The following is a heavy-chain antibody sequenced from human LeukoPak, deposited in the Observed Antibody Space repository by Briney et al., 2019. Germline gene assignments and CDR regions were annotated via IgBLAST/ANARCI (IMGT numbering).Heavy chain of an antibody. V-gene: IGHV4-34*01. Sequence: SETLSLTCAVYGGSFSGYYWSWIRQPPGKGLEWIGSIYYSGSTYYNPSLKSRVTISVDTSKNQFSLKLSSVTAADTAVYYCARAKVVPAAIGYWGQGTLVTVSS. J-gene: IGHJ4*02. D-gene: IGHD2-2*01. CDR3: ARAKVVPAAIGY. CDR2: IYYSGST. CDR1: GGSFSGYY.